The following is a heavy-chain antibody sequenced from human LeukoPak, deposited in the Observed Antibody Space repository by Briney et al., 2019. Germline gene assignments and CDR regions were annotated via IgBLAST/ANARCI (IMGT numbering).Heavy chain of an antibody. J-gene: IGHJ4*02. V-gene: IGHV3-30*04. CDR3: AKEHTRTYYYDSSGY. CDR1: GFTFSSYA. D-gene: IGHD3-22*01. Sequence: GRSLRLSCAASGFTFSSYAMHWVRQAPGKGLEWVAVISYDGSNKYYADSVKGRFTISRDNSKNTLYLQMNSLRAEDTAVYYCAKEHTRTYYYDSSGYWGQGTLVTVSS. CDR2: ISYDGSNK.